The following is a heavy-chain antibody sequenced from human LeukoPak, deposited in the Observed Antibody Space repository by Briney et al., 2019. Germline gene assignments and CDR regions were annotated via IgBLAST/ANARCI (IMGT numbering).Heavy chain of an antibody. CDR2: FDPEDGET. CDR3: ASISGSYYGGDWFDP. V-gene: IGHV1-24*01. D-gene: IGHD1-26*01. CDR1: GYTLTELS. Sequence: GASVKVSCKVSGYTLTELSMHWVRQAPGKGLEWMGGFDPEDGETIYAQKFQGRVTMTEDTSTDTAYMELSSLRSEDTAVYYCASISGSYYGGDWFDPWGQGTLVTVSS. J-gene: IGHJ5*02.